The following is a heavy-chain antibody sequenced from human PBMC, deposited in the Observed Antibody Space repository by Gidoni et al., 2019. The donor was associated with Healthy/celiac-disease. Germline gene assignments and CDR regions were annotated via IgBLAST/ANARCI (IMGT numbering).Heavy chain of an antibody. CDR1: GFSLSTSVVG. V-gene: IGHV2-5*02. CDR2: IYWDDDK. CDR3: AHSSRTYYYDSSGPLGY. Sequence: QITLKESGPTLVKPTQTLTLTCTFSGFSLSTSVVGVVWIRQPPGKALEWLALIYWDDDKRYSPSLKSRLTITKDTSKNQVVLTMTNMDPVDTATYYCAHSSRTYYYDSSGPLGYWGQGTQVTVSS. D-gene: IGHD3-22*01. J-gene: IGHJ4*02.